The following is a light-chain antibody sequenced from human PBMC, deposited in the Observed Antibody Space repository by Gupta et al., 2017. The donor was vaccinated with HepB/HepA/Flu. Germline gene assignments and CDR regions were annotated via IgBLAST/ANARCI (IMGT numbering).Light chain of an antibody. CDR3: QQRRDWPQFT. CDR2: DAS. Sequence: EIVLTQSPATLSLSPGERATLSCRASQSVNSYLAWYQQQPGQAPRLLIYDASNRATGIPARFSGSGSGTDFTLTISSLEPEDFAVYYCQQRRDWPQFTFGHGTKVDIK. J-gene: IGKJ3*01. CDR1: QSVNSY. V-gene: IGKV3-11*01.